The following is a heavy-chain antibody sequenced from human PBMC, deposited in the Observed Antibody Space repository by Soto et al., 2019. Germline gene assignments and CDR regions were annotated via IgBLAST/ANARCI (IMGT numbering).Heavy chain of an antibody. J-gene: IGHJ6*02. Sequence: ASVKVSCKASGYTFTGYYMHWVRQSPGQWLKGMGWINPNSGGTNYAQKVQCRVTMTRDTSISPAYMELSRLRSADTAVYYCERVPRRGGYRSYYFYGTDVWCPGTTLNVFS. D-gene: IGHD5-12*01. CDR3: ERVPRRGGYRSYYFYGTDV. CDR1: GYTFTGYY. V-gene: IGHV1-2*02. CDR2: INPNSGGT.